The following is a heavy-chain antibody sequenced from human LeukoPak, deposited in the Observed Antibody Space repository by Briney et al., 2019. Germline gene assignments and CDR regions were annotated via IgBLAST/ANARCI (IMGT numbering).Heavy chain of an antibody. Sequence: GGSLRLSCAASGFTFSSYAMHWVRQAPGKGLEWVAVISYDGSNKYYADSVKGRFTISRDNSKNTLYLQMNSLRAEDTAVYYCAEPQQASAAWGAFDIWGQGTMVTVSS. V-gene: IGHV3-30*18. J-gene: IGHJ3*02. CDR3: AEPQQASAAWGAFDI. CDR1: GFTFSSYA. CDR2: ISYDGSNK. D-gene: IGHD2-2*01.